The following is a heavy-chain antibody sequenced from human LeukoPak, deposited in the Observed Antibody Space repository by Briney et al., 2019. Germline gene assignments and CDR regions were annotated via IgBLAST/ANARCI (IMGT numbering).Heavy chain of an antibody. V-gene: IGHV3-30-3*01. Sequence: GGSLRLSCAATGFTFSNYAIHWGRQAPGKGLERVAFISDDGSRQHYADSVKGRFTFSRDNSKNTLNLQMNSLRAEDTAVYYCVKDRTGTYTLDYWGQGTLVTVSS. CDR3: VKDRTGTYTLDY. D-gene: IGHD3-10*01. CDR1: GFTFSNYA. J-gene: IGHJ4*02. CDR2: ISDDGSRQ.